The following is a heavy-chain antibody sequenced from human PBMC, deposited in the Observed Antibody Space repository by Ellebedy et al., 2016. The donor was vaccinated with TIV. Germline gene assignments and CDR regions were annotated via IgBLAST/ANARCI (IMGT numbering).Heavy chain of an antibody. CDR1: GFIFSSYG. V-gene: IGHV3-30*03. CDR2: ISYDGRNK. J-gene: IGHJ4*02. CDR3: ATHYSDTSGNHYAGGY. Sequence: GESLKISCAASGFIFSSYGMHWVRQAPGKGLEWVAGISYDGRNKNYADSVKGRFTISRDNSKSTLYLQMNSLRPEDTAVYYCATHYSDTSGNHYAGGYWGQGTLGTVFS. D-gene: IGHD3-22*01.